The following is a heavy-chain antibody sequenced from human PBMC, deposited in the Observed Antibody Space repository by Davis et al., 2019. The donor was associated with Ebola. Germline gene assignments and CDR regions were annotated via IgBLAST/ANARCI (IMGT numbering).Heavy chain of an antibody. CDR3: ARVVTGRFGP. CDR1: GDSLSSNIAA. D-gene: IGHD1-20*01. Sequence: QTPSLTPALPGDSLSSNIAAWNCTRHPPSRCLEWLVPTYYRSKWYNDYAVSVKSRITINPDTSKNQFSLQLNSVTPEDTAVYYCARVVTGRFGPWGQGTLVTVSS. V-gene: IGHV6-1*01. J-gene: IGHJ5*02. CDR2: TYYRSKWYN.